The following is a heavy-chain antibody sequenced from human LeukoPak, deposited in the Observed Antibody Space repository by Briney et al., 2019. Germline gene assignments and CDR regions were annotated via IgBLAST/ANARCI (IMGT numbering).Heavy chain of an antibody. CDR3: ARGLTMVRGVILHYFDY. CDR2: IYYSGST. CDR1: GGSISSSSYY. Sequence: PSETLSLTCTVSGGSISSSSYYWGWIRQPPGKGLEWIGSIYYSGSTYYNPSLKSRVTISVDTSKNQFSLKLSSVTAADTAVYYCARGLTMVRGVILHYFDYWGQGTLVTVSS. J-gene: IGHJ4*02. D-gene: IGHD3-10*01. V-gene: IGHV4-39*07.